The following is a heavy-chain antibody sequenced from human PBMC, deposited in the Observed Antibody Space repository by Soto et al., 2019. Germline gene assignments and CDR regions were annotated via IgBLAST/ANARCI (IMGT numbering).Heavy chain of an antibody. CDR3: ANAERGSYSIDS. CDR2: ISSSSNFM. V-gene: IGHV3-21*01. J-gene: IGHJ4*02. CDR1: GFIFSTYN. D-gene: IGHD1-26*01. Sequence: EVQLVESGGGLVKPGGSLRLSCAASGFIFSTYNMNWVRQAPGKGLEWVSSISSSSNFMYYVDSVQGRFTISRDNAKKSLYLQINSLRAAGPAVYYCANAERGSYSIDSWGQGALVTVSS.